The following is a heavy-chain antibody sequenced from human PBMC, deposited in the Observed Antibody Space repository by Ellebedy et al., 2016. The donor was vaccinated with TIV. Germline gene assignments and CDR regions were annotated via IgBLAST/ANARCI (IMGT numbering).Heavy chain of an antibody. CDR2: IYTSGHT. CDR3: ARDRFGAYYFDS. V-gene: IGHV4-4*07. CDR1: GVSISRYY. Sequence: SETLSLTCSVSGVSISRYYWNWIRQSDGKGLEWIGRIYTSGHTDYNPSLRSRVRISVETPKTQFSLKVTSVTAADTVVYYCARDRFGAYYFDSWGQGTQVTVSS. J-gene: IGHJ4*02. D-gene: IGHD3-16*01.